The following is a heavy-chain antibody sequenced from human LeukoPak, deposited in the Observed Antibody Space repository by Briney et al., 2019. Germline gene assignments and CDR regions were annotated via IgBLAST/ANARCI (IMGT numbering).Heavy chain of an antibody. CDR2: ISYDGSNK. Sequence: GGSLRLSCAASGFTFSSYAMHWVRQAPGKGLEWVAVISYDGSNKYYADSVKGRFTISRDNSKNTLYLQMNSLRAEDTAVYYCATVHDFPIYYYYYYMDVWGKGTTVTVSS. D-gene: IGHD1-1*01. J-gene: IGHJ6*03. CDR1: GFTFSSYA. CDR3: ATVHDFPIYYYYYYMDV. V-gene: IGHV3-30-3*01.